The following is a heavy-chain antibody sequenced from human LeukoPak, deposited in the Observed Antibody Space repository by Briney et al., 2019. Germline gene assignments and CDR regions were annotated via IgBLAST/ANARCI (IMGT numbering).Heavy chain of an antibody. Sequence: QPWGSLRLSCAASGFTFSSYWMHWVRQAPGKGPVWVSHINSDGSSTSYADSVKGRFTISRDNSKNTLYLQMNSLRAEDTAVYYCARDRVPAAAVLDYRGQGTLVTVSS. CDR2: INSDGSST. J-gene: IGHJ4*02. CDR3: ARDRVPAAAVLDY. D-gene: IGHD6-13*01. V-gene: IGHV3-74*01. CDR1: GFTFSSYW.